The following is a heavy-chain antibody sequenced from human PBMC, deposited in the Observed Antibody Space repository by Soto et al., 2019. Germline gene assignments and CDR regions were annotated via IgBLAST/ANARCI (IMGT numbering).Heavy chain of an antibody. V-gene: IGHV1-3*01. CDR3: ARTRNYIVATPPDY. J-gene: IGHJ4*02. D-gene: IGHD5-12*01. Sequence: ASVKVSCKASGYTFTSYAMHWVRQAPGQRLEWMGWINAGNGNTKYSQKFQGRVTITRDTSASTAYMELSSLRSEDTALYYCARTRNYIVATPPDYWGQGTLVTVSS. CDR2: INAGNGNT. CDR1: GYTFTSYA.